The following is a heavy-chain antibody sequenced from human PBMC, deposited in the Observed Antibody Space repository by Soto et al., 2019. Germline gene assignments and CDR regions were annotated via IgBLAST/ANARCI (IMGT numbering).Heavy chain of an antibody. D-gene: IGHD3-9*01. CDR1: GGSVSSGSYY. Sequence: PSETLSLTCTVSGGSVSSGSYYWSWIRQPPGKGLEWIGYIYYSGSTNYNPSLKSRVTISVDTSKNQFSLKLSSVTTADTAVYYCARDEYFDRLGAFDIWGQGTMVT. CDR3: ARDEYFDRLGAFDI. J-gene: IGHJ3*02. CDR2: IYYSGST. V-gene: IGHV4-61*01.